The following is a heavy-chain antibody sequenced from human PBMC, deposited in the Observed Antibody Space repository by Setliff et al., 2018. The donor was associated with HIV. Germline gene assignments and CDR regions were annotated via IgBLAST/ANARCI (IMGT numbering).Heavy chain of an antibody. CDR2: IYTSGST. D-gene: IGHD3-22*01. V-gene: IGHV4-4*09. J-gene: IGHJ4*02. CDR1: GGSISSYY. CDR3: ARGLSFYDPGGFDY. Sequence: LSLTCTVSGGSISSYYWSWIRQPPGKGLEWIGYIYTSGSTNYNPSLKSRVTRSVDTSKNQFSLKLSSVTAADTAVYYCARGLSFYDPGGFDYWGQGTLVTVSS.